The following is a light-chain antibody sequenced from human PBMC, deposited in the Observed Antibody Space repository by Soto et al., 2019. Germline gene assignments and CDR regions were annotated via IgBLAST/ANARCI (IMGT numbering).Light chain of an antibody. V-gene: IGKV1-9*01. CDR3: QQVHSYPRT. Sequence: IQVTQSPSSLSASVGERVNVTCRASQGIGRFLAWYQQRQGKXXKXXIYGGSTVPSGVPSRFSGTGSGIDLTITISSLQPEDFETYYCQQVHSYPRTFGQGTRLEIK. CDR1: QGIGRF. CDR2: GGS. J-gene: IGKJ5*01.